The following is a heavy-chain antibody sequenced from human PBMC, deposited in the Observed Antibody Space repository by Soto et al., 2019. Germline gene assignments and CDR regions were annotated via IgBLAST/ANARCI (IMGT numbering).Heavy chain of an antibody. CDR3: AKVLETGYSGYDYLDY. CDR1: GFTFSSYG. V-gene: IGHV3-30*18. CDR2: ISYDGSNK. J-gene: IGHJ4*02. Sequence: GGSLRLSCAASGFTFSSYGMHWVRQAPGKGLEWVVVISYDGSNKHYADSVKGRFTISRDNSKNTLYLQMNSLRAEDTAVYYCAKVLETGYSGYDYLDYWGQGTLVTVSS. D-gene: IGHD5-12*01.